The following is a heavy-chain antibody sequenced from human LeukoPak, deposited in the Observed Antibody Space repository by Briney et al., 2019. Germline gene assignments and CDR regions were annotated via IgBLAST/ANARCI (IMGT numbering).Heavy chain of an antibody. CDR3: ARDLTIYGSGLDV. Sequence: SETLSLTCSVSGGSISGYCWSLIRQPPGRGLEWIGYVCDSGNTNYNPSLKSRVTISVDTSKKQFSLKLSSVTAADTAVYYCARDLTIYGSGLDVWGQGTTVTVSS. V-gene: IGHV4-59*01. CDR2: VCDSGNT. J-gene: IGHJ6*02. CDR1: GGSISGYC. D-gene: IGHD3-10*01.